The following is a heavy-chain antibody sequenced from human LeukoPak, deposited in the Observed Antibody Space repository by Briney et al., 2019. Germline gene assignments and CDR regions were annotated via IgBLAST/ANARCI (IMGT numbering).Heavy chain of an antibody. Sequence: PSETLSLTCTVSGAPIGLYYWSWIRQPAGKGLEWIGRIYTSGTSNYSPSLKSRVTMSLDLSKNQLSLKLNSVTAADTAVYYCARDRAVPHYYYGMDVWGQGTTVTVSS. D-gene: IGHD6-19*01. CDR2: IYTSGTS. CDR1: GAPIGLYY. J-gene: IGHJ6*02. V-gene: IGHV4-4*07. CDR3: ARDRAVPHYYYGMDV.